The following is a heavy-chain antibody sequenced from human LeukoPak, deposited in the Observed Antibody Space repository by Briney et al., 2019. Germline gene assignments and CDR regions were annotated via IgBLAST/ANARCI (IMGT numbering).Heavy chain of an antibody. Sequence: VKVSCKASGGTFSSYAISWVRQAPGQGLEWMGGIIPIFGTANYAQKFQGRVTITADRSTSTAYMELSSLRSEDTAVYYCARALVASSGPPYLYFDYWGQGTLVTVSS. CDR2: IIPIFGTA. V-gene: IGHV1-69*06. CDR3: ARALVASSGPPYLYFDY. D-gene: IGHD3-22*01. CDR1: GGTFSSYA. J-gene: IGHJ4*02.